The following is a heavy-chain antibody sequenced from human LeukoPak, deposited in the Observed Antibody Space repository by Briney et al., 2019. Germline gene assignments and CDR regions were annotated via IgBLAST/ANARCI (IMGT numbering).Heavy chain of an antibody. V-gene: IGHV3-7*01. CDR2: IKDDGTEI. D-gene: IGHD3-16*01. CDR3: VRRGNRWGDY. Sequence: GGSLRLSCAAFGFSFSDYYISWIRQAPGKGLEWVANIKDDGTEIYYVDSVKGRFTISRDNAKNSLYLQMNSLRAEDTAVYYCVRRGNRWGDYWGQGTLVTVSS. CDR1: GFSFSDYY. J-gene: IGHJ4*02.